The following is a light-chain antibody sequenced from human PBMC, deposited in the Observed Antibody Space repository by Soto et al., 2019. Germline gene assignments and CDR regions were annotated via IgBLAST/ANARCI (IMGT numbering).Light chain of an antibody. CDR1: QSISTW. CDR3: QQYDSYSRT. Sequence: DIQITQSPSTLSASVVGRVTITCRASQSISTWLAWYQQKPGKAPKILIYKASTLESGVPSRFSGSGSGTEFALTISSLQPDDFATYYCQQYDSYSRTFGQGTKGDI. V-gene: IGKV1-5*03. CDR2: KAS. J-gene: IGKJ1*01.